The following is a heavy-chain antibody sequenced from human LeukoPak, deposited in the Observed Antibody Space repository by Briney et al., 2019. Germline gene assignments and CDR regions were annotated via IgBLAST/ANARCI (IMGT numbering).Heavy chain of an antibody. V-gene: IGHV3-7*03. Sequence: PGGSLRLSCAASGFTFSSYWMSWVRQAPGKGLEWVANIKQDGSEKYYVDSVKGRFTISRDNAKNSLYLQMNSLRAEDTAIYYCARDYGPYYFDYWGQGTLVTVSS. CDR2: IKQDGSEK. CDR1: GFTFSSYW. CDR3: ARDYGPYYFDY. J-gene: IGHJ4*02. D-gene: IGHD4-17*01.